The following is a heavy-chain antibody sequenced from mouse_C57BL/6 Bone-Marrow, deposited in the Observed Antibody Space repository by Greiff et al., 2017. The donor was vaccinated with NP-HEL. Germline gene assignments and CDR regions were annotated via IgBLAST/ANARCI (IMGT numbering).Heavy chain of an antibody. CDR1: GYTFTSYW. D-gene: IGHD1-1*01. Sequence: VQRVESGAELVKPGASVKLSCKASGYTFTSYWMQWVKQRPGQGLEWIGEIDPSDSYTNYNQKFKGKATLTVDTSSSTAYMQLSSLTSEDSAVYYCARDPITTVGGYFDVWGTGTTVTVSS. J-gene: IGHJ1*03. CDR2: IDPSDSYT. CDR3: ARDPITTVGGYFDV. V-gene: IGHV1-50*01.